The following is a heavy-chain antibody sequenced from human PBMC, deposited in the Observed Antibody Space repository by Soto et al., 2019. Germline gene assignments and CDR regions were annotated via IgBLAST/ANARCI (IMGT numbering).Heavy chain of an antibody. Sequence: QVHLVQSGAEVKEPGASVKVSCKTSGFTFTTHALHWVRQAPGQRFEWMGWINAGNGNTKYSQRFQDRVTITRDTSASTAYMELSSLTSEDRAVYYCARRNNSGPIDYWGQGTLVTVSS. D-gene: IGHD5-12*01. CDR2: INAGNGNT. CDR1: GFTFTTHA. J-gene: IGHJ4*02. V-gene: IGHV1-3*01. CDR3: ARRNNSGPIDY.